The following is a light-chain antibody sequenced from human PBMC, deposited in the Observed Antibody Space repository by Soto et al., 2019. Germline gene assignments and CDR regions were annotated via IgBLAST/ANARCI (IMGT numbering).Light chain of an antibody. CDR3: SSYTSSSTLV. Sequence: QSALTQPASVSASPGQSITISCTGTNSDVGGYNYVSWYQQHPGKTPKLIIYEVINRPSGVSNRFSGSKSGNTASMTISGLKDDGETDYFCSSYTSSSTLVFGGGTKLTVL. CDR2: EVI. V-gene: IGLV2-14*01. J-gene: IGLJ2*01. CDR1: NSDVGGYNY.